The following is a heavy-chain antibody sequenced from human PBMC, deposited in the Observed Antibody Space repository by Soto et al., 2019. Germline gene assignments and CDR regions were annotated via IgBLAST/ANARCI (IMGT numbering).Heavy chain of an antibody. J-gene: IGHJ6*02. CDR1: GFTFSSYG. Sequence: GGSLRLSCAASGFTFSSYGMHWVRQAPGKGLEWVAVISYDGSNKYYADSVKGRFTISRDNSKNTLYLQMNSLRAEDTAVYYCAKVNRYSSSEWNYYYYYGMDVWGQGITVTVSS. V-gene: IGHV3-30*18. CDR2: ISYDGSNK. D-gene: IGHD6-6*01. CDR3: AKVNRYSSSEWNYYYYYGMDV.